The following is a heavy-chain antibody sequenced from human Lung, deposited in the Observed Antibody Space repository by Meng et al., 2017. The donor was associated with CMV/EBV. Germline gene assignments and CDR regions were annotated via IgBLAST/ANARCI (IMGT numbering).Heavy chain of an antibody. D-gene: IGHD3-22*01. CDR1: GGTFSTYT. CDR2: ITPILDVP. CDR3: ARDLGYFYGSSAYGYDY. V-gene: IGHV1-69*04. J-gene: IGHJ4*02. Sequence: SXXVSXKTSGGTFSTYTISWVRQAPGQGLEWMGRITPILDVPNYTQKFQGRLTITADKLTSTAYMELSSLRSEDTAMYYCARDLGYFYGSSAYGYDYWGQGXLVTVSS.